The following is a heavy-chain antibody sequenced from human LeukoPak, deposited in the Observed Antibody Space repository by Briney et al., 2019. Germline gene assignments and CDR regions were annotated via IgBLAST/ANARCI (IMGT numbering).Heavy chain of an antibody. CDR1: GYTFTGYY. V-gene: IGHV1-2*02. CDR2: INPNSGGT. CDR3: ASDSSGYYHVGVGNWFDP. Sequence: ASVKVSCKASGYTFTGYYMHWVRQAPGQGLEWMGWINPNSGGTNYAQKFQGRVTMTRDTSISTAYMELSRLRSDDTAVYYCASDSSGYYHVGVGNWFDPWGQGTLVTVSS. D-gene: IGHD3-22*01. J-gene: IGHJ5*02.